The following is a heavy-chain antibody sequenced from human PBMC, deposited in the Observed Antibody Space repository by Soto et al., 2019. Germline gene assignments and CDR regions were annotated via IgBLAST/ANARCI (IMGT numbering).Heavy chain of an antibody. CDR1: GFTFRDYD. Sequence: PGGSLRLSCAASGFTFRDYDMSWIRQAPGKGLEWVSCISSSGTATYYADSVKGRFTISRDNAKNSLYVEMNSLRVEDSAVYYCARKGPRAARQKHWGQGTLVTVSS. CDR2: ISSSGTAT. J-gene: IGHJ4*02. CDR3: ARKGPRAARQKH. V-gene: IGHV3-11*01. D-gene: IGHD6-6*01.